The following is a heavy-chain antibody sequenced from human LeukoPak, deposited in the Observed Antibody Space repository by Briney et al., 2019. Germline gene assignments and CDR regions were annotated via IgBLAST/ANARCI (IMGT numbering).Heavy chain of an antibody. J-gene: IGHJ5*02. CDR1: GGSISSGGYY. CDR2: IYYSGST. Sequence: SETLSLTCTVSGGSISSGGYYWSWIRQHPGKGLEWIGYIYYSGSTYYNPSLKSRVTISVDTSKSQFSLKLSSVTAADTAVYYCARVSGPSWFDPWGQGTLVTVSS. D-gene: IGHD5-12*01. V-gene: IGHV4-31*03. CDR3: ARVSGPSWFDP.